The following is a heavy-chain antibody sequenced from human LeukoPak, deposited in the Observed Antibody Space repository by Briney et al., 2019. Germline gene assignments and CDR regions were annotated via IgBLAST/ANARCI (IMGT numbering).Heavy chain of an antibody. CDR2: IYYSGST. Sequence: SETLSLTCTVSGGSISSSSYYWGWIRPPPGKGLGWVGSIYYSGSTYYNPSLKSRVTISVDTSKNQFSLKLSSVTAADTAVYYCARHAPEGEDLYYDFWSGYYGYYGMDVWGQGTTVTVSS. V-gene: IGHV4-39*01. D-gene: IGHD3-3*01. CDR1: GGSISSSSYY. CDR3: ARHAPEGEDLYYDFWSGYYGYYGMDV. J-gene: IGHJ6*02.